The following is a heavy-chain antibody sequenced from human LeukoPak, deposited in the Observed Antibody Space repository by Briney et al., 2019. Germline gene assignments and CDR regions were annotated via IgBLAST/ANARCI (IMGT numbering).Heavy chain of an antibody. CDR3: AMYPVGRDQLLTVDY. CDR1: GGTFSSYA. J-gene: IGHJ4*02. CDR2: IIPIFGTA. V-gene: IGHV1-69*06. Sequence: WASVKVSCKASGGTFSSYAISWVRQAPGQGLEWMGGIIPIFGTANYAQKFQGRVTITADKSTSTAYMELSSPRSEDTAVYYCAMYPVGRDQLLTVDYWGQGTLVTVSS. D-gene: IGHD2-2*01.